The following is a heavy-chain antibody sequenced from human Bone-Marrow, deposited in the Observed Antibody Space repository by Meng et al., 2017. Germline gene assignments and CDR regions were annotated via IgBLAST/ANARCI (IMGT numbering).Heavy chain of an antibody. CDR1: GGSISSDY. Sequence: SETLSLTCTVSGGSISSDYWSWIRQPPGKGLEWIGYIYYSGSTNYNPSLKSRVTISVDTSKNQFSLKLSSVTAADTAVYYCARALVGANDYWGQGTLVTVSS. J-gene: IGHJ4*02. CDR3: ARALVGANDY. CDR2: IYYSGST. V-gene: IGHV4-59*01. D-gene: IGHD1-26*01.